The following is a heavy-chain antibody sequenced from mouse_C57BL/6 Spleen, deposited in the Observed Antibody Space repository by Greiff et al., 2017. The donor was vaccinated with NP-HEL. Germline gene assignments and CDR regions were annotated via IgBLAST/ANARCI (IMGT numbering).Heavy chain of an antibody. CDR1: GFTFSDYG. Sequence: EVMLVESGGGLVKPGGSLKLSCAASGFTFSDYGMHWVRQAPEKGLEWVAYISSGSSTIYYADTVKGRFTISRDNAKNTLFLQMTSLRSEDTAMYYCARPYYYGSSSWFACWGQGTLVTVSA. D-gene: IGHD1-1*01. V-gene: IGHV5-17*01. J-gene: IGHJ3*01. CDR3: ARPYYYGSSSWFAC. CDR2: ISSGSSTI.